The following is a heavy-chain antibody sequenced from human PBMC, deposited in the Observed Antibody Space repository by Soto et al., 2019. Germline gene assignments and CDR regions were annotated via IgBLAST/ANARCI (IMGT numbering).Heavy chain of an antibody. D-gene: IGHD3-16*02. Sequence: QVQLVQSGDEVRKPGSSVKVSCKASGYTFVNYGIAWVRQAPGQGLEWMGWISPYSGNTHYASKVQGRLTMTTDTSPSTAYVDLGRPTSHDTAVYYCEMVDNSVTPTPQDVGGQGTTSTFSS. CDR2: ISPYSGNT. CDR3: EMVDNSVTPTPQDV. J-gene: IGHJ6*02. CDR1: GYTFVNYG. V-gene: IGHV1-18*01.